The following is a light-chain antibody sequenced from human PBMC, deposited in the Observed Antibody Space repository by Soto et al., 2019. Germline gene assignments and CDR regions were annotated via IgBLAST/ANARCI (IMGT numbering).Light chain of an antibody. J-gene: IGKJ1*01. CDR3: QQYNSYPWT. V-gene: IGKV3-15*01. Sequence: EIVMTQSPATLSVSPGERATLSCRASQSVSSNLAWYQQKPGQAPRLLIYGASTRATGIPARFSGSGSGTEFTLTISSLQPDDFATYYCQQYNSYPWTFSQGTKVDIK. CDR2: GAS. CDR1: QSVSSN.